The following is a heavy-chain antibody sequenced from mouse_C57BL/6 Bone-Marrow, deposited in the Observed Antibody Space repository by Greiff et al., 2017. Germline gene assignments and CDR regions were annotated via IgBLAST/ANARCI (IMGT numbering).Heavy chain of an antibody. J-gene: IGHJ4*01. V-gene: IGHV2-2*01. Sequence: VQLKESGPGLVQPSQSLSITCTVSGFSLTSYGVHWVRQSPGKGLEWLGVIWSGGSTDYNAAFISRLSISKDNSKSQVFFKMNSLQADDTAIYYCTRRGYYGSRENAMDYWGQGTSVTVSS. CDR3: TRRGYYGSRENAMDY. CDR1: GFSLTSYG. CDR2: IWSGGST. D-gene: IGHD1-1*01.